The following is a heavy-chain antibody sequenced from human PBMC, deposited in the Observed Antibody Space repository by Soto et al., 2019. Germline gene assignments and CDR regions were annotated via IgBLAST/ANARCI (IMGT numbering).Heavy chain of an antibody. CDR2: INHSGST. J-gene: IGHJ5*02. CDR3: ARCVAYYDFWSGHYYWFDP. Sequence: PSETLSLICAVYGGSFSGYYWSWIRQPPGKGLEWIGEINHSGSTNYNPSLKSRVTISVDTSKNQFSLKLSSVTAADTAVYYCARCVAYYDFWSGHYYWFDPWGQGTLVTVSS. CDR1: GGSFSGYY. V-gene: IGHV4-34*01. D-gene: IGHD3-3*01.